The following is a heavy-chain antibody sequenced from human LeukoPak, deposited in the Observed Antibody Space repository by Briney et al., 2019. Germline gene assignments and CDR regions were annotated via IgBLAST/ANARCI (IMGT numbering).Heavy chain of an antibody. J-gene: IGHJ4*02. D-gene: IGHD3-16*01. CDR1: GFIFSDYA. CDR2: IFGGGAGS. V-gene: IGHV3-23*01. CDR3: AKFEGHPWGTYHHDY. Sequence: EGSLRLSCAASGFIFSDYAMGWVRQAPGKGLEWVSAIFGGGAGSYSAASVKGRFTISRDNSKNTLYLQMTSLRADDTAVYYCAKFEGHPWGTYHHDYWGQGTLVTVSS.